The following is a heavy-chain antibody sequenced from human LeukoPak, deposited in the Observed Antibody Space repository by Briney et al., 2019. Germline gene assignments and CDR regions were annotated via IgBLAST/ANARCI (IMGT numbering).Heavy chain of an antibody. J-gene: IGHJ4*02. V-gene: IGHV3-74*01. D-gene: IGHD4/OR15-4a*01. CDR2: INGDGNTT. Sequence: GGSLRLSCAASGFTFSSYWMHWVRQAPGKGLVWVSRINGDGNTTIYADSVKGRFTISRDNDKNTLYLQMSSLRAEDTAVYYCARLSSAYFDYWGQGTLVTVSS. CDR3: ARLSSAYFDY. CDR1: GFTFSSYW.